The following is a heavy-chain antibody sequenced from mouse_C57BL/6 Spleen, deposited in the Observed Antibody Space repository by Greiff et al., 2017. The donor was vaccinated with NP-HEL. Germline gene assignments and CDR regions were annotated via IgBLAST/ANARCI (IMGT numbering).Heavy chain of an antibody. V-gene: IGHV1-80*01. Sequence: LKQSGAELVKPGASVKISCKASGYAFSSYWMNWVKQRPGKGLEWIGQIYPGDGDTNYNGKFKGKATLTADKSSSTAYMQLSSLTSEDSAVYFCARGYDGYYWFAYWGQGTLVTVSA. CDR2: IYPGDGDT. CDR1: GYAFSSYW. D-gene: IGHD2-3*01. CDR3: ARGYDGYYWFAY. J-gene: IGHJ3*01.